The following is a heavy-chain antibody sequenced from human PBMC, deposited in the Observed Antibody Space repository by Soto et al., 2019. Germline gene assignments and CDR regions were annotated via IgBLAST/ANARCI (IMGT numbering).Heavy chain of an antibody. J-gene: IGHJ6*02. CDR3: ERSDYVPYGMDV. Sequence: AGGSLRLSCAASGFTFSSYSMNWVRQAPGKGLEWVSSISSSSSYIYYADSVKGRFTISRDNAKNSLYLQMNSLRAEDTAVYYCERSDYVPYGMDVWGQGTTVTVSS. CDR1: GFTFSSYS. D-gene: IGHD3-16*01. CDR2: ISSSSSYI. V-gene: IGHV3-21*01.